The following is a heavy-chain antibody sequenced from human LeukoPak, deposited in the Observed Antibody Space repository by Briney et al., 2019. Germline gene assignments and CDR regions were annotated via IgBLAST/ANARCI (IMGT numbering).Heavy chain of an antibody. V-gene: IGHV4-4*09. D-gene: IGHD3-3*01. CDR2: IYTSGSH. Sequence: SETLSLTCTVSGGSITSYYRSWIRQPPGKGLEWIGYIYTSGSHNYNPSLKSRVTISVDTSKNPFSLKLSSVTAAATAVYYCARLSPITIFAKDIWGQGTMVTVSS. CDR1: GGSITSYY. J-gene: IGHJ3*02. CDR3: ARLSPITIFAKDI.